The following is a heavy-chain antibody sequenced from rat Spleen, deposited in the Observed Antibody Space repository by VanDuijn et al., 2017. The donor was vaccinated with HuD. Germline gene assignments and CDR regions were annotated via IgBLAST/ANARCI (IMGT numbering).Heavy chain of an antibody. J-gene: IGHJ2*01. CDR3: ARSVFDY. CDR1: GFTFSDYY. CDR2: INYDGSST. V-gene: IGHV5S10*01. Sequence: EVQLVESGGGLVQPGNSLKLSCAASGFTFSDYYMAWVRQAPTKGLEWVATINYDGSSTYYRDSVKGRFTISRDNAKSTLYLQMDSLRSEDTATYYCARSVFDYWGQGVMVTVSS.